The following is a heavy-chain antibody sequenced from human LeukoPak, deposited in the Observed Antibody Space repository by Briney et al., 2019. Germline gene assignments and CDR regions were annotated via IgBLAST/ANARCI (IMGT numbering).Heavy chain of an antibody. CDR2: VYYTGTT. D-gene: IGHD3-10*01. J-gene: IGHJ6*03. CDR1: VTPSVVTT. V-gene: IGHV4-59*01. CDR3: ARDHHYGSGSYHYMDV. Sequence: SETLSSPALSLVTPSVVTTGAGSVSPQGRGWNIGYVYYTGTTIYNPSLKSRVTISVDTSTNQFSLKLSSVTAADTAVYYCARDHHYGSGSYHYMDVWGKGTTVTVSS.